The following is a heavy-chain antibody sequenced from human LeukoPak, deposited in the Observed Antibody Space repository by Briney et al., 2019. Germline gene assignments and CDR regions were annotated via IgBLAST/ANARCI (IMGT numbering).Heavy chain of an antibody. D-gene: IGHD5-12*01. Sequence: GGSLRLTCAASGFTFSRSWMSWVRQAPGKGLEWVANISGDGSGRYYVDSVKGRFTISRDNAKNSLYLQMNSLRAEDTAVYYCAREVATTPQYYYYGMDVWGQGTTVTVFS. CDR1: GFTFSRSW. V-gene: IGHV3-7*01. J-gene: IGHJ6*02. CDR3: AREVATTPQYYYYGMDV. CDR2: ISGDGSGR.